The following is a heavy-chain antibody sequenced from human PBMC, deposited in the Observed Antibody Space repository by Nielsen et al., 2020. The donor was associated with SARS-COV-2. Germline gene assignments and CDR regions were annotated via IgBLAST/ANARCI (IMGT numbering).Heavy chain of an antibody. CDR1: GFTFSSYW. D-gene: IGHD2-21*02. J-gene: IGHJ5*02. V-gene: IGHV3-7*05. CDR2: IKQDGSEK. CDR3: ARDWGLLAYCGGDCYS. Sequence: GGSLRLSCAASGFTFSSYWMSWVRQAPGKGLEWVANIKQDGSEKYYVDSVKGRFTISRDNAKNSLYLQMNSLRAGDTAVYYCARDWGLLAYCGGDCYSWGQGTLVTVSS.